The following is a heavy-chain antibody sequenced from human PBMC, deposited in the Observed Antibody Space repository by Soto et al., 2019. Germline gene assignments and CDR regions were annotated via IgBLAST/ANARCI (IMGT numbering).Heavy chain of an antibody. D-gene: IGHD1-26*01. CDR1: GSTFSSYG. J-gene: IGHJ4*02. Sequence: GSLRLSCAASGSTFSSYGMHWVRQAPGKGLEWVAVIWYDGSNKYYADSVKGRFTISRDNSKNTLYLQMNSLRAEDTAVYYCARVSEGGSYYGGLDYWGQGTLVTVSS. V-gene: IGHV3-33*08. CDR2: IWYDGSNK. CDR3: ARVSEGGSYYGGLDY.